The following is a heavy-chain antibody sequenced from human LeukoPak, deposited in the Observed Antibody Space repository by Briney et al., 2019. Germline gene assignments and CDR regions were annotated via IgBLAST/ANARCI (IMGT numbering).Heavy chain of an antibody. CDR3: VRGGTYWSVS. V-gene: IGHV3-7*01. CDR1: GFVFSASY. J-gene: IGHJ5*01. Sequence: GGSLSLSCAASGFVFSASYMSWVRKAPGKGLEWVATIKPDGSEKYHVDSVSGRFTISRDNTNDSLFLQMNSLRVDDTAVYYCVRGGTYWSVSWGQGTLVNVS. CDR2: IKPDGSEK.